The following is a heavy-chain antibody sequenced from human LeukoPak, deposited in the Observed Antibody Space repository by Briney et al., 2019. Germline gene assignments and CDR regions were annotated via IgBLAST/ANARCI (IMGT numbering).Heavy chain of an antibody. J-gene: IGHJ4*02. D-gene: IGHD3-3*02. CDR2: IYFTGNHI. CDR1: GFTFSRFS. CDR3: AREFSTVGNFDY. V-gene: IGHV3-21*01. Sequence: GGSLRLSCATSGFTFSRFSMRWVRQAPGKGLEWVSSIYFTGNHISYADSVKGRFTISRDNANNSVYLQMNGLKAEDTAVYYCAREFSTVGNFDYWGQGTLVTVSS.